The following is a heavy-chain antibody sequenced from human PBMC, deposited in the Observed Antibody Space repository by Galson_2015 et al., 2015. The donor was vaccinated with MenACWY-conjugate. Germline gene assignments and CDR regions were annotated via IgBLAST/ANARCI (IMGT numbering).Heavy chain of an antibody. CDR1: GFTFSKCV. Sequence: SLRLSCAASGFTFSKCVMSWVRQAPGKGLEWVSGISGSGGDIDYADSVKGRFTISRDNSKNTVYLEMNSLRVEDTAVYSCARGHYGMDVWGQGTTVTASS. CDR3: ARGHYGMDV. J-gene: IGHJ6*02. CDR2: ISGSGGDI. V-gene: IGHV3-23*01.